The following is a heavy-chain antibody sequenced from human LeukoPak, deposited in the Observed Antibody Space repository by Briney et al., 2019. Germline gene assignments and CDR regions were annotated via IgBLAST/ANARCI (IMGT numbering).Heavy chain of an antibody. J-gene: IGHJ4*02. Sequence: GGSLRLSCAASGFTFEASAMSWVRQAPGKGLEWVAVITGGGESTYYADSVKGRFTISRDNSKKTLFLQVNSLRAEDTAVYYCAKDPMVRGVGPFDYWGQGTLVTVSS. CDR1: GFTFEASA. CDR2: ITGGGEST. V-gene: IGHV3-23*01. D-gene: IGHD3-10*01. CDR3: AKDPMVRGVGPFDY.